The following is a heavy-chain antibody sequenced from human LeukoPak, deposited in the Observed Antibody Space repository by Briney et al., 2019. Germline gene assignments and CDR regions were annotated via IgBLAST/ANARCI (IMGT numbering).Heavy chain of an antibody. CDR1: GYTFTSYD. CDR3: ARGLDYDFWSGYYGMDV. V-gene: IGHV1-8*01. J-gene: IGHJ6*02. CDR2: MNPNSGNT. Sequence: ASVTVSFKASGYTFTSYDINWVRQATGQGLEWMGWMNPNSGNTGYAQKFQGRVTMTRNTSISTAYMELSSLRSEDTAVYYCARGLDYDFWSGYYGMDVWGQGTTVTVSS. D-gene: IGHD3-3*01.